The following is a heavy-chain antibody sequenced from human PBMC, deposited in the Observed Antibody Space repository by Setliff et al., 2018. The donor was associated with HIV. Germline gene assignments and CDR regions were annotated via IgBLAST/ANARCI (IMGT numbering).Heavy chain of an antibody. J-gene: IGHJ4*02. V-gene: IGHV1-2*02. D-gene: IGHD1-26*01. CDR2: VSPTNGGT. CDR3: ASGVGVPGRGNALKY. Sequence: ASVKVSCKASGYTFSDPYIHWVRQAPGQGLEWMGWVSPTNGGTNYAQKLQGRVTMTRDMSISTAYMELTSLTSDDTSVYFCASGVGVPGRGNALKYWAQGTLVTVSS. CDR1: GYTFSDPY.